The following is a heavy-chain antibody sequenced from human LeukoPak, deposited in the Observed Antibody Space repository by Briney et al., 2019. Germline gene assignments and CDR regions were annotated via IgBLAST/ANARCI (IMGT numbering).Heavy chain of an antibody. Sequence: GESLMISCNGSGYSFTSYWISWARQMPGKGLEWIGRIDRSDSYTNYSPSFQGHVTISADKSIGTAYLQWSSLKASDTAMYYCARHYGSGSYYNLYYYGMDVWGKGTTVTVSS. CDR1: GYSFTSYW. CDR3: ARHYGSGSYYNLYYYGMDV. D-gene: IGHD3-10*01. V-gene: IGHV5-10-1*01. J-gene: IGHJ6*04. CDR2: IDRSDSYT.